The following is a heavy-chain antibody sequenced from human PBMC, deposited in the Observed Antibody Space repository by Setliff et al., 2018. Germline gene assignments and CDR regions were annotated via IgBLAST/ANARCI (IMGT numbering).Heavy chain of an antibody. V-gene: IGHV1-2*02. J-gene: IGHJ4*02. CDR2: INPNSGDT. CDR1: GYTFGAHY. D-gene: IGHD6-13*01. CDR3: ASGAAAGTFDY. Sequence: ASVKVSCKASGYTFGAHYIHWVRQAPGQGFEWMGWINPNSGDTNYAQNFQGRVTMTRDTSINTVYMDLSGLTSDDTAIYYCASGAAAGTFDYWGQGTLVTVSS.